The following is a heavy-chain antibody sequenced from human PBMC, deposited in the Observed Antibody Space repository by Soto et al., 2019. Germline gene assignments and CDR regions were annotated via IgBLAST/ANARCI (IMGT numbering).Heavy chain of an antibody. V-gene: IGHV4-39*01. CDR2: VYNSGRT. D-gene: IGHD1-1*01. J-gene: IGHJ4*02. Sequence: SETLSLTCSVSGGSITSSTYYWGWIRQPPGKGLEWIGTVYNSGRTNYNPSLKSRVTVSIDPSKNQFSLKLSSVTAADTAVYYCARHLSTTIAPLPFDYWGQGTLVTVSS. CDR3: ARHLSTTIAPLPFDY. CDR1: GGSITSSTYY.